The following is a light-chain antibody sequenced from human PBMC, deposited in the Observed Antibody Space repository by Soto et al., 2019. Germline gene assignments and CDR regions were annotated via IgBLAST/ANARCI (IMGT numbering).Light chain of an antibody. Sequence: QSVLTQPPSVSAAPGQKVTISCSGSSSNIGNNYVSWYQQLPGTAPKLLIYDNNKRPSGIPDRFSGSKSGTSATLGITGLQTGDEAGYYCGTWDSSLSAGVFGGGTKATVL. CDR1: SSNIGNNY. CDR2: DNN. J-gene: IGLJ2*01. V-gene: IGLV1-51*01. CDR3: GTWDSSLSAGV.